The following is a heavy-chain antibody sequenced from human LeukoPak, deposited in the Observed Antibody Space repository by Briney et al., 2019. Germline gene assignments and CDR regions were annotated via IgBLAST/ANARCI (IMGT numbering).Heavy chain of an antibody. Sequence: SEALSLTCTVSGGSISSGGYYWSWIRQHPRKCLEWIGYIYYSGSTYYNPSLKSRVTISVDTSKNQFSLKLSSVTAADTAVYYCARGLERWFDPWGQGTLVTVSS. V-gene: IGHV4-31*03. D-gene: IGHD1-1*01. J-gene: IGHJ5*02. CDR1: GGSISSGGYY. CDR2: IYYSGST. CDR3: ARGLERWFDP.